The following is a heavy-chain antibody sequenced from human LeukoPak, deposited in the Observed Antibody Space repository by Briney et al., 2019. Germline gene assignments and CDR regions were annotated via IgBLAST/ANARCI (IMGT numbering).Heavy chain of an antibody. CDR3: ATISEGYDILTGYYTRPSSYFDY. Sequence: SVKVSCKASGGTFSSYAISWVRQAPGQGLEWMGRIIPILGIANYAQKFQGRVTITADKSTSTAYMELSSLRSEDTAVYYCATISEGYDILTGYYTRPSSYFDYWGQGTLVTVSS. D-gene: IGHD3-9*01. CDR1: GGTFSSYA. CDR2: IIPILGIA. V-gene: IGHV1-69*04. J-gene: IGHJ4*02.